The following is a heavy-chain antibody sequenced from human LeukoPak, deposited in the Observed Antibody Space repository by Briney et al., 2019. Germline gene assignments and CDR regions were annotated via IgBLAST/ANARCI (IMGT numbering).Heavy chain of an antibody. D-gene: IGHD3-22*01. Sequence: PGGSLRLSCAASGFTFSDYYMSWIRQAPGKGLEWVSYISSSGSTIYYADSVKGRFTISRDNAKNSLYLQMNSLRAEGTAVYYCASAGTYSAYYYDSSGYDDAFDIWGQGTMVTVSS. CDR2: ISSSGSTI. CDR1: GFTFSDYY. CDR3: ASAGTYSAYYYDSSGYDDAFDI. J-gene: IGHJ3*02. V-gene: IGHV3-11*01.